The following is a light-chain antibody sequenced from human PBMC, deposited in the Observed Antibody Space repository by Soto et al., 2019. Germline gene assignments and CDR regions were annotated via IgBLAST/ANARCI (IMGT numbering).Light chain of an antibody. CDR1: SSNFGAGYD. J-gene: IGLJ1*01. CDR2: GNN. Sequence: QSVLTQPPSVSGAPGQRVTISCTGSSSNFGAGYDVHWYQQVPGTAPKLLIYGNNNRPSGVPDRFSGSKSGTSASLAITGRQAEDEADYYCQSYDSSLSGYVFGTGTKVTVL. CDR3: QSYDSSLSGYV. V-gene: IGLV1-40*01.